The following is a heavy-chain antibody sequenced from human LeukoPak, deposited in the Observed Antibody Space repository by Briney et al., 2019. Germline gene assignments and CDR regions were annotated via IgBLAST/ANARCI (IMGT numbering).Heavy chain of an antibody. Sequence: GGSLRLSCAASGINVSSNYMTWIRQAPGKGLEWVSLIYGGDAAYYAESVRGRFMISRDNLKNTLFLQMNSLRDEDTAVYYCVTSTGQQFIPYDYWGQGTHVTVSS. V-gene: IGHV3-66*02. CDR2: IYGGDAA. D-gene: IGHD6-13*01. CDR1: GINVSSNY. CDR3: VTSTGQQFIPYDY. J-gene: IGHJ4*02.